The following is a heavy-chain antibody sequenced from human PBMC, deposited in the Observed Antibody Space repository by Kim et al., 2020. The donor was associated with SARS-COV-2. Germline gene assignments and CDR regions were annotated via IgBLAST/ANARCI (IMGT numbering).Heavy chain of an antibody. J-gene: IGHJ5*02. D-gene: IGHD3-16*01. CDR3: ARDPGGYFGGYWFDP. Sequence: KFQGRVTITRDTSARTAYMELSSLRSEDTAVYYCARDPGGYFGGYWFDPWGQGTLVTVSS. V-gene: IGHV1-3*01.